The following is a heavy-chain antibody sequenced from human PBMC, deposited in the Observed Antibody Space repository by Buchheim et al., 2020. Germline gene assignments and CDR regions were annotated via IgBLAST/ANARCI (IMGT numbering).Heavy chain of an antibody. CDR3: ARVGIPYWYFDL. Sequence: QVQLQESGPGLVKPSETLSLTCTVAGGSLSSYYWSWIRQPPGKGLEWIGYIYYSGSTHYNTSLKSRVTISVGTSKNQFSLKLTSVTAADTAVYYCARVGIPYWYFDLWGRGTL. CDR2: IYYSGST. J-gene: IGHJ2*01. CDR1: GGSLSSYY. V-gene: IGHV4-59*01.